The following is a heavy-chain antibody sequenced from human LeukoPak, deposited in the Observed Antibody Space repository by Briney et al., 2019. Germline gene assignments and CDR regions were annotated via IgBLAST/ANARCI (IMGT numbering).Heavy chain of an antibody. J-gene: IGHJ3*01. CDR3: GNFDF. V-gene: IGHV4-39*01. CDR1: GGSIRSSRYY. CDR2: IYSNGGT. Sequence: PSETLSLTCTASGGSIRSSRYYWGWIRQPPGKGLEWIGSIYSNGGTYYNPSLRSRVTMSVDTSKSQFSLKLTSVTAAETAVYYCGNFDFWGQGTMVIVSS.